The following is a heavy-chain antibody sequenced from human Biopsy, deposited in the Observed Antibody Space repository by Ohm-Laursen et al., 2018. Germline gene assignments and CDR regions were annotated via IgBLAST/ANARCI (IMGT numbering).Heavy chain of an antibody. D-gene: IGHD1-7*01. Sequence: SLRLSCTASGFNFSKYWMHWVRQVPGKGLVWVSRIKSDGSGTAHADSVKGRFTISRDNANNTLYLQMNSLRAEDTAVYYCARGGGGNSRDWYFDLWGRGTLVTVSS. CDR2: IKSDGSGT. CDR1: GFNFSKYW. V-gene: IGHV3-74*01. CDR3: ARGGGGNSRDWYFDL. J-gene: IGHJ2*01.